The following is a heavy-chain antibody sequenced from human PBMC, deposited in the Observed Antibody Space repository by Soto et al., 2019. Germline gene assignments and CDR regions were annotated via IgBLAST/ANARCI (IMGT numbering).Heavy chain of an antibody. D-gene: IGHD1-7*01. CDR3: AGGTLTGTRRGNFYYYMDV. Sequence: ASVKVSCKASGYTFTSYDINWVRQATGQGLEWMGWMNPNSGNTGYAQKFQGRVTMSRNTSISTAYMELGSLGHEDTAVYYCAGGTLTGTRRGNFYYYMDVWGKGTTVTVSS. CDR2: MNPNSGNT. CDR1: GYTFTSYD. V-gene: IGHV1-8*01. J-gene: IGHJ6*03.